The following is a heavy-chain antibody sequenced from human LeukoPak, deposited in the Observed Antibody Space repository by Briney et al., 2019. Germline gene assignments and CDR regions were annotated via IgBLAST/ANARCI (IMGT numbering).Heavy chain of an antibody. CDR3: AREHYYDSSGYYSDYCFDY. CDR1: GYTFTSYG. J-gene: IGHJ4*02. V-gene: IGHV1-69*06. D-gene: IGHD3-22*01. Sequence: ASVKVSCKASGYTFTSYGISWVRQAPGQGLEWMGGIIPIFGTANYAQKFQGRVTITADKSTSTAYMELSSLRSEDTAVYYCAREHYYDSSGYYSDYCFDYWGQGTLVTVSS. CDR2: IIPIFGTA.